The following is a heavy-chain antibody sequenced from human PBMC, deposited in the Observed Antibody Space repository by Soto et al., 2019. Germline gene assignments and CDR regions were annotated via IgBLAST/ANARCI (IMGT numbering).Heavy chain of an antibody. CDR2: IYPGDSRT. CDR3: SIARYANAGAAFAT. J-gene: IGHJ3*02. V-gene: IGHV5-51*01. Sequence: EESLKISCFGSGYRFSIYWIGWVRQMPGKGLEWVGNIYPGDSRTTYSPSYQGQVIISADKSIDTAYLQWSSLKASDTAIYYCSIARYANAGAAFATRVQET. D-gene: IGHD2-8*01. CDR1: GYRFSIYW.